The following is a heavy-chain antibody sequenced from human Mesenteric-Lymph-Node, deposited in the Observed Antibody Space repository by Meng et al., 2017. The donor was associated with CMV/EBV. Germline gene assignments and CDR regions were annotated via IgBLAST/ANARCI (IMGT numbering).Heavy chain of an antibody. Sequence: GESLKISCAASGFTFSSYAMHWVRQAPGKGLEWVAVISYDGSNKYYADSVKGRFTISRDNSKNTLYLQMNSLRAEDTAVYYCAKDRMVYGTWGQGTLVTVSS. CDR2: ISYDGSNK. CDR1: GFTFSSYA. J-gene: IGHJ4*02. V-gene: IGHV3-30-3*01. D-gene: IGHD2-8*01. CDR3: AKDRMVYGT.